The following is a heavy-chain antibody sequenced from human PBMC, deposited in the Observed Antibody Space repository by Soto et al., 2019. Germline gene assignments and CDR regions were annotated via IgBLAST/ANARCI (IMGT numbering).Heavy chain of an antibody. J-gene: IGHJ4*02. CDR3: AISEATGLDY. Sequence: QVQLQESGPGLVKPSGTLSLTCTVSGGSMTSSNWWNLVRQSPGKGLEWIGEAHHSGRTNYNPSLKRSATISSNKSKNHCSLTLSSVTAADTAGYYCAISEATGLDYWGQGTLATVSP. D-gene: IGHD1-26*01. CDR1: GGSMTSSNW. V-gene: IGHV4-4*02. CDR2: AHHSGRT.